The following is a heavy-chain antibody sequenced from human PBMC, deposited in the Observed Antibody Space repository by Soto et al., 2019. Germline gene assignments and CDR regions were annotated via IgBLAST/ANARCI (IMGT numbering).Heavy chain of an antibody. J-gene: IGHJ6*02. CDR3: ARDPPYCSGGSCDPVYYYGMDV. CDR2: IWYDGSNK. Sequence: PGGSLRLSCAASGFTFSSYGMHWVRQAPGKGLEWVAVIWYDGSNKYYADSVKGRFTISRDNSKNTLYLQMNSLRAEDTAVYYCARDPPYCSGGSCDPVYYYGMDVWGQGTTVTVSS. D-gene: IGHD2-15*01. V-gene: IGHV3-33*01. CDR1: GFTFSSYG.